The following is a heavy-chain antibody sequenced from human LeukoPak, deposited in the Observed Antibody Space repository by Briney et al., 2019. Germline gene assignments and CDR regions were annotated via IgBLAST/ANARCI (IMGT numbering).Heavy chain of an antibody. V-gene: IGHV3-53*01. CDR2: IYSGGST. CDR3: ARDHNPYGSGRGAFDI. D-gene: IGHD3-10*01. Sequence: GGSLRLSCAVSGFTVSSNYMSWVRQAPGKGLEWVSVIYSGGSTYYADSVKGRFTISRDNSKNTLYLQMNSLRAEDTAVYYCARDHNPYGSGRGAFDIWGQGTMVTVSS. CDR1: GFTVSSNY. J-gene: IGHJ3*02.